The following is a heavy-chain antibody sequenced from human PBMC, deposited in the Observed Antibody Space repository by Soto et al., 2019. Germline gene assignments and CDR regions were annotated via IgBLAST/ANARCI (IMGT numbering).Heavy chain of an antibody. V-gene: IGHV3-66*01. CDR1: RITVSSND. CDR3: ARKGPAQKNWFDP. Sequence: GGSLRLSCAASRITVSSNDMNWVRQAPGKGLEWVSIIYSGGTTYYADSVKGRFTISRDKSKNTLYLQMNSLRAEDTAIYFCARKGPAQKNWFDPWGQGTLVTVSS. CDR2: IYSGGTT. J-gene: IGHJ5*02.